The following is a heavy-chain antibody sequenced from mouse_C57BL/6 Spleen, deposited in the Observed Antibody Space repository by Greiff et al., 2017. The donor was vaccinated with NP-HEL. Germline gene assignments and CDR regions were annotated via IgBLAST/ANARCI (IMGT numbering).Heavy chain of an antibody. J-gene: IGHJ3*01. CDR2: IWSGGST. Sequence: QVQLQQSGPGLVQPSQSLSITCTVSGFSLTSYGVHWVRQSPGKGLEWLGVIWSGGSTDYNVAFISRLSISKDNSKSQVFFKMNSLQADDTAIYYCARGDYYGSSYVWFAYWGQGTLVTVSA. V-gene: IGHV2-2*01. CDR3: ARGDYYGSSYVWFAY. D-gene: IGHD1-1*01. CDR1: GFSLTSYG.